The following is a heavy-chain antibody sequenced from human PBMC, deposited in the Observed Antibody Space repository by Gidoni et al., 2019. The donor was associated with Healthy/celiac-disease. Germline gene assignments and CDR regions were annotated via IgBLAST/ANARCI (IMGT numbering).Heavy chain of an antibody. D-gene: IGHD6-19*01. CDR2: IYPGDSHT. V-gene: IGHV5-51*01. Sequence: EVQLVQSGAAVKKPGASLKISCTGSGYSFTSYWIGWVRQMPGKGLEWMGIIYPGDSHTRYSPSFQGQVTISADKSISTAYLQWSSLKASDTAMYYCARQAEGYSSGWSRDYWGQGTLVTVSS. CDR1: GYSFTSYW. CDR3: ARQAEGYSSGWSRDY. J-gene: IGHJ4*02.